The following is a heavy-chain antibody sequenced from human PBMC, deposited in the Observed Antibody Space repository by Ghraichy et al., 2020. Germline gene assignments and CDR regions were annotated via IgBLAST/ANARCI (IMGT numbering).Heavy chain of an antibody. CDR2: IDWDDDK. Sequence: SGPTLVKPTQTLTLTCTFSGFSLSTSGMRVSWIRQPPGKALEWLARIDWDDDKFYSTSLKTRLTISKDTSKNQVVLTMTNMDPVDTATYYCARHQRGAYSSGWYLDAFDIWGQGTMVTVSS. J-gene: IGHJ3*02. CDR3: ARHQRGAYSSGWYLDAFDI. V-gene: IGHV2-70*04. D-gene: IGHD6-19*01. CDR1: GFSLSTSGMR.